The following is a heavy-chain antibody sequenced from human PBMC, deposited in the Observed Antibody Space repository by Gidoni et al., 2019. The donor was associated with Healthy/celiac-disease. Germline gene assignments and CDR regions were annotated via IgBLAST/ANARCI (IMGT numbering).Heavy chain of an antibody. CDR2: ISGSGGST. CDR3: ANLLPAAARGFDY. D-gene: IGHD6-13*01. CDR1: GFTFSSYA. V-gene: IGHV3-23*01. J-gene: IGHJ4*02. Sequence: QLLESGGGLVQPGGSLRLSCTASGFTFSSYAMSWVRQAPGKGLEWVSAISGSGGSTYYADSVKGRFTISRDNSKNTLYLQMNSLRAEDTTVYYCANLLPAAARGFDYWGQGTLVTVSS.